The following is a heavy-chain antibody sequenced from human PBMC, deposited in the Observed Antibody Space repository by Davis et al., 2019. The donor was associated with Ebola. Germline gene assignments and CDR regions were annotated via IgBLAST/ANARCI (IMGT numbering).Heavy chain of an antibody. V-gene: IGHV3-9*01. D-gene: IGHD6-19*01. CDR1: GFTFDDYA. CDR2: ISWNSGSI. Sequence: SLKISCAASGFTFDDYAMHWVRQAPGKGLEWVSGISWNSGSIGYADSVKGRFTISRDNSKNTLYLQMNSLRAEDTAVYYCARSPLYSSGWYDYWGQGTLVTVSS. J-gene: IGHJ4*02. CDR3: ARSPLYSSGWYDY.